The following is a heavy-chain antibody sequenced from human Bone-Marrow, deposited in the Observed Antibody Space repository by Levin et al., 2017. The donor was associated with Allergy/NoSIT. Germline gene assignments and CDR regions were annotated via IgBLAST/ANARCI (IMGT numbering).Heavy chain of an antibody. J-gene: IGHJ5*02. Sequence: PGGSLRLSCAASGFTFSSYAMHWVRQAPGKGLEWVAVISYDGSNKYYADSVKGRFTISRDNSKNTLYLQMNSLRAEDTAVYYCAGGGELLNQYNWFDPWGQGTLVTVSS. D-gene: IGHD1-26*01. CDR3: AGGGELLNQYNWFDP. CDR2: ISYDGSNK. V-gene: IGHV3-30-3*01. CDR1: GFTFSSYA.